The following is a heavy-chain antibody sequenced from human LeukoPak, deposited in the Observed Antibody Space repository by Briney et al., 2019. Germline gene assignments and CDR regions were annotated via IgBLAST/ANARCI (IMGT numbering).Heavy chain of an antibody. Sequence: SETLSLTCTVSGYSISSGYYWGWIRQPAGKGLEWIGRIYTSGSTNYNPSLKSRVTISLDTSKNQFSLRLNSVTAADTAVYYCARDRDGYNFRFDYWGQGTLVTVSS. CDR1: GYSISSGYY. CDR2: IYTSGST. J-gene: IGHJ4*02. CDR3: ARDRDGYNFRFDY. D-gene: IGHD5-24*01. V-gene: IGHV4-61*02.